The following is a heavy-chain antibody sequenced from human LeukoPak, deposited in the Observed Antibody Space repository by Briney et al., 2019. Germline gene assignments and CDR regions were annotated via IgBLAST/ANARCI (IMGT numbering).Heavy chain of an antibody. D-gene: IGHD6-19*01. CDR3: ATTAGYLVAGTFYAFDI. V-gene: IGHV1-18*01. J-gene: IGHJ3*02. CDR2: ISAYNGNT. Sequence: ASVKVSCKASGYTFTSYGISWVRQAPGQGLEWMGWISAYNGNTNYAQKLQGRVTMTTDTSTSTAYMELRSLRSDDTAVYYCATTAGYLVAGTFYAFDIWGQGTMVTVSS. CDR1: GYTFTSYG.